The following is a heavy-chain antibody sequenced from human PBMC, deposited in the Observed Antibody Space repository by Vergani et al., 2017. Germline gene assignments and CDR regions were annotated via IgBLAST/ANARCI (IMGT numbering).Heavy chain of an antibody. Sequence: EVQLVESGGGLVQPGGSLRLSCAASGFTFSRHWMHWVRQAPGKGLVWVANIKQDGSEKYYVDSVKGRFTISRDNAKNSLYLQMNSLRAEDTAVYYCARERWLHGYFDYWGQGTLVTVSS. CDR3: ARERWLHGYFDY. CDR1: GFTFSRHW. CDR2: IKQDGSEK. V-gene: IGHV3-7*01. J-gene: IGHJ4*02. D-gene: IGHD5-24*01.